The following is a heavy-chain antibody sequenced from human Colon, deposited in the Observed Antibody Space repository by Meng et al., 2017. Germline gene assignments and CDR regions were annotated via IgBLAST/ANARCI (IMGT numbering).Heavy chain of an antibody. V-gene: IGHV6-1*01. CDR3: ARAYGHRFDY. J-gene: IGHJ4*02. D-gene: IGHD5-24*01. CDR1: GDSVSSDSVT. CDR2: TYYRSKWYN. Sequence: QVELQQSGPGLVKPSQSLSLTCAISGDSVSSDSVTWDWIRQSPSRGLEWLGRTYYRSKWYNDYALSVRSRIIINPDTSKNQFSLQLNSVTSDDTAAYYCARAYGHRFDYWGQETPVTVSS.